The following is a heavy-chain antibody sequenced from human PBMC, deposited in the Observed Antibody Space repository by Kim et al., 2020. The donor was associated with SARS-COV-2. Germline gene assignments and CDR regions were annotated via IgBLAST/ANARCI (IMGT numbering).Heavy chain of an antibody. CDR2: IYYSGST. D-gene: IGHD6-13*01. CDR1: GGSISSGGYY. J-gene: IGHJ4*02. V-gene: IGHV4-31*03. CDR3: ARVSQQLVLSVDY. Sequence: SETLSLTCTVSGGSISSGGYYWSWIRQHPGKGLEWIGYIYYSGSTYYNPSLKSRVTISVDTSKNQFSLKLSSVTAADTAVYYCARVSQQLVLSVDYWGQGTLVTVSS.